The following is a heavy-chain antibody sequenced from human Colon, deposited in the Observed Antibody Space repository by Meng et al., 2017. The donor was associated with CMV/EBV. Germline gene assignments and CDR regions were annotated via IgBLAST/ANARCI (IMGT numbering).Heavy chain of an antibody. CDR1: GFTFSSYA. J-gene: IGHJ4*02. CDR2: ISYDGSNK. Sequence: GGSLRLSCAASGFTFSSYAMHWVRQAPGKGLEWVAVISYDGSNKYYADSVKGRFTISRDNSKNTLYLQMNSLRAEDTAVYYCARVGGVLYSSSWYYDYWGQGTLVTVSS. D-gene: IGHD6-13*01. V-gene: IGHV3-30*04. CDR3: ARVGGVLYSSSWYYDY.